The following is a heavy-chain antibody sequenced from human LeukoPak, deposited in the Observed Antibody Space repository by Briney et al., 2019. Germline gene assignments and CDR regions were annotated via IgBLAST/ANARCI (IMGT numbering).Heavy chain of an antibody. Sequence: SETLSLTCTVSGGSISSSNYFWGWIRQPPGKGLEWIGSLFYSGGTYHNPSLKSRVTISVDTSKNQFSLKLTSVTAADTAVYYCASLKLERRRHNWFDPWGQGTLVTVSS. CDR3: ASLKLERRRHNWFDP. V-gene: IGHV4-39*01. J-gene: IGHJ5*02. D-gene: IGHD1-1*01. CDR2: LFYSGGT. CDR1: GGSISSSNYF.